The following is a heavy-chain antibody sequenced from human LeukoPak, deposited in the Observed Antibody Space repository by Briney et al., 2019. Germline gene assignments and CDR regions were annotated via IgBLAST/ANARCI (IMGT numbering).Heavy chain of an antibody. CDR2: IYYSGST. CDR1: GGSISSYY. Sequence: PSETLSLTCTVSGGSISSYYWSWIRQPPGKGLEWIGYIYYSGSTNYNPSLKSRVTISVDTSKNQFSLKLSSVTAADTAVYYCAREIGYCSSTSCYGGWFDPWGQGTLVTVSS. V-gene: IGHV4-59*01. D-gene: IGHD2-2*01. J-gene: IGHJ5*02. CDR3: AREIGYCSSTSCYGGWFDP.